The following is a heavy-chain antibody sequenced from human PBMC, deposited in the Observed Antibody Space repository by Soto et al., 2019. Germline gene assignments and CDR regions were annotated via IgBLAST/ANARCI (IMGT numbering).Heavy chain of an antibody. Sequence: ASVKVSGKASVFTSSGISWVRQAPGQRLEWMGWISTHNGNTIYAQKFQGRVIMTMDTSTTTVYMELRSLRPDDTAVYLCAREGILGLFDAYDLWGQGTMVTVSS. CDR2: ISTHNGNT. J-gene: IGHJ3*01. V-gene: IGHV1-18*04. D-gene: IGHD3-3*01. CDR3: AREGILGLFDAYDL. CDR1: VFTSSG.